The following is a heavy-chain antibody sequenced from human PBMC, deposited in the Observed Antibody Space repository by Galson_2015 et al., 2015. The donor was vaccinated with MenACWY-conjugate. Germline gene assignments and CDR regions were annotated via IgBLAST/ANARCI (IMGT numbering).Heavy chain of an antibody. CDR3: ARDRIAVAGDNFDY. D-gene: IGHD6-19*01. CDR1: GGSISSSSYY. V-gene: IGHV4-39*07. Sequence: SETLSLTCTVSGGSISSSSYYWGWIRQPPGKGLEWIGSIYYSGSTYYNPSLKSRVTISVDTSKNQFSLKLSSVTAADTAVYYRARDRIAVAGDNFDYRGQGTLVTVSS. CDR2: IYYSGST. J-gene: IGHJ4*02.